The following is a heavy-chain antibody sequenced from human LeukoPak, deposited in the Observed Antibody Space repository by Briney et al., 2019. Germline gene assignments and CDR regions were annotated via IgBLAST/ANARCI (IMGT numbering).Heavy chain of an antibody. CDR3: ASPSGGNPGKYYGMDV. CDR2: IYYSGTT. V-gene: IGHV4-59*08. D-gene: IGHD4-23*01. CDR1: GGSIGSYY. Sequence: SETLSLTCAVSGGSIGSYYWSWLRQPPGRGLEWIGYIYYSGTTNYNPSLKSRVTISVDTSKNQFSLKLSSVTAADMAVYYCASPSGGNPGKYYGMDVWGQGTTVTVSS. J-gene: IGHJ6*02.